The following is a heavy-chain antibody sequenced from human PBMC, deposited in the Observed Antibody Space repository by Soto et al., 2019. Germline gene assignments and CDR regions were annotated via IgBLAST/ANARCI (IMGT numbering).Heavy chain of an antibody. V-gene: IGHV3-23*01. CDR1: GFTFSSYA. Sequence: EVQLLESGGGLVQPGGSLRLSCAASGFTFSSYAMSWVRQAPGKGLEWVSAISGSGGSTYYAVSVKGRFTISRDNSKNTLYLQMNRLRAEDAAVYYCAKLRVDYGDYEAGFDDWGQGTLVTVSS. D-gene: IGHD4-17*01. CDR2: ISGSGGST. CDR3: AKLRVDYGDYEAGFDD. J-gene: IGHJ4*02.